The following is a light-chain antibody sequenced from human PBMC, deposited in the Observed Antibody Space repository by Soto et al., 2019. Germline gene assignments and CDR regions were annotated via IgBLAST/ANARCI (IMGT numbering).Light chain of an antibody. CDR1: SSDVGSYNL. Sequence: QSALTQPASVSGSPGQSITISCTGTSSDVGSYNLVSWYQQHPGKAPKLMIYEGSKGPSGVSNRFSGSKSGNTASLTISGLQAEDEADYYYCSYAGSSTLVFGTGTKVTVL. J-gene: IGLJ1*01. V-gene: IGLV2-23*01. CDR2: EGS. CDR3: CSYAGSSTLV.